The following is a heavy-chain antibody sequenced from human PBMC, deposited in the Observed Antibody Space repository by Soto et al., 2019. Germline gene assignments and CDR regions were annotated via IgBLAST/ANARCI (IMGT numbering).Heavy chain of an antibody. Sequence: PGGSLRLSCAASGFTFSDYYMSWIRQAPGKGLEWVSYISSSSSYTNYADSVKGRFTISRDNAKDSLYLQMNSLRAEDTAVYYCARIPDGYYYDSSGYYWDYWGRGTLVTVSS. CDR1: GFTFSDYY. CDR2: ISSSSSYT. CDR3: ARIPDGYYYDSSGYYWDY. V-gene: IGHV3-11*06. D-gene: IGHD3-22*01. J-gene: IGHJ4*02.